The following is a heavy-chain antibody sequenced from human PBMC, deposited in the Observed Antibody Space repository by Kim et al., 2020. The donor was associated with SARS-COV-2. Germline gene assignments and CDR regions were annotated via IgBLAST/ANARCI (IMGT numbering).Heavy chain of an antibody. Sequence: QGFTGRFVFSLDTSVSTAYLQISSLKAEDTAVYYCARDSVWFGESKAFDYWGQGTLVTVSS. J-gene: IGHJ4*02. V-gene: IGHV7-4-1*02. CDR3: ARDSVWFGESKAFDY. D-gene: IGHD3-10*01.